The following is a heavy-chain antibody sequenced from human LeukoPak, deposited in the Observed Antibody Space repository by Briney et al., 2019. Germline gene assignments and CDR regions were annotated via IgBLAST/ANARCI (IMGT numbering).Heavy chain of an antibody. V-gene: IGHV4-39*02. J-gene: IGHJ6*03. CDR1: GGSISSSTFY. CDR2: IFSGGST. CDR3: ASAGQIRSCSSTSCMDV. D-gene: IGHD2-2*01. Sequence: PSETLSLTCTVSGGSISSSTFYWGWIRQPPGKGLEWIGSIFSGGSTYYNPSLKSRVTISVDTSKNHFSLRLSSVTAADTAVYYCASAGQIRSCSSTSCMDVWGKGTAVTVSS.